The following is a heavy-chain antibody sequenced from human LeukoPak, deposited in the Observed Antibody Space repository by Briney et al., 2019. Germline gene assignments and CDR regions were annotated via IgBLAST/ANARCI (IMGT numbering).Heavy chain of an antibody. V-gene: IGHV3-33*01. J-gene: IGHJ4*02. D-gene: IGHD6-13*01. Sequence: GGSLRLSCAASGFTFSSYGMHWVRQAPGKGLEWVAVIWYDGSNKYYADSVKGRFTISRDNSKNTLYLQMNSLRAEDTAVYYCARGSGRAAAGSAYWGQGTLVTVSS. CDR2: IWYDGSNK. CDR3: ARGSGRAAAGSAY. CDR1: GFTFSSYG.